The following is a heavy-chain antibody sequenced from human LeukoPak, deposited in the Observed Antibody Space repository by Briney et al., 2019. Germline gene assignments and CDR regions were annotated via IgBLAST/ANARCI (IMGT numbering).Heavy chain of an antibody. V-gene: IGHV3-21*01. CDR2: ISSSSSYT. CDR1: GFTFSSYS. D-gene: IGHD3-16*02. J-gene: IGHJ3*02. Sequence: PGGSLRLSCAASGFTFSSYSMTWVRQAPGKGLEWVSSISSSSSYTYYADSVKGRFTISRDNAKNSLYLQMNSLRAEDTAVYYCARDRGPNDYVWGSYRYHAFDIWGQGTMVTVSS. CDR3: ARDRGPNDYVWGSYRYHAFDI.